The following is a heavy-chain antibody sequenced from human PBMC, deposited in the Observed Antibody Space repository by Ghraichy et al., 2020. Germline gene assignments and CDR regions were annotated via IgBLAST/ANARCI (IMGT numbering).Heavy chain of an antibody. J-gene: IGHJ3*02. CDR2: IDWDDDK. V-gene: IGHV2-70*11. Sequence: SGPTLVKPTQTLTLTCTFSGFSLSTSEMCVSWIRQPPGKALEWLARIDWDDDKYYSTSLKTRLTISKATSKNQVVLTMTNMDPVDTATYFCARTQSKYYGSGTYAFNIWGQGTMVTVSS. CDR3: ARTQSKYYGSGTYAFNI. CDR1: GFSLSTSEMC. D-gene: IGHD3-10*01.